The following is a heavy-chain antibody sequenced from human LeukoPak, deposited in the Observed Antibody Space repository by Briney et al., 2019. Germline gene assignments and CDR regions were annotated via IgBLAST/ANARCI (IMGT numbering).Heavy chain of an antibody. D-gene: IGHD3-3*01. J-gene: IGHJ4*02. CDR3: TRAGDFWSGYYQVLCDY. V-gene: IGHV3-30*03. Sequence: GGSLRLSCAASGFTFSSYGMHWVRQAPGKGLEWVAVISYAGNIIYYADSVKGRFTISRDYSKNTLYLQMNSLRAEDTAVYYCTRAGDFWSGYYQVLCDYWGQGTLVTASS. CDR2: ISYAGNII. CDR1: GFTFSSYG.